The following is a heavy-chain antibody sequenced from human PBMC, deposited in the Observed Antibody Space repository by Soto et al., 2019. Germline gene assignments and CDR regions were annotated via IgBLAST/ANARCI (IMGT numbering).Heavy chain of an antibody. Sequence: SGFTFSSYSMNWVRQAPGKGLEWVSYISSSSSTIYYADSVKGRFTISRDNAKNSLYLQMNSLRDEDTAVYYCARVFGEYCGGDCPYYGMDVWGQGTTVTVSS. CDR3: ARVFGEYCGGDCPYYGMDV. J-gene: IGHJ6*02. CDR2: ISSSSSTI. D-gene: IGHD2-21*02. V-gene: IGHV3-48*02. CDR1: GFTFSSYS.